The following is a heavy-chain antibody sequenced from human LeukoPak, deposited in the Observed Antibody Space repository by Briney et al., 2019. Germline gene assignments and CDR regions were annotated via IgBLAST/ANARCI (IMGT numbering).Heavy chain of an antibody. D-gene: IGHD4/OR15-4a*01. J-gene: IGHJ4*02. CDR3: SNVDY. CDR2: INSDGSIT. Sequence: GGSLRLSCAASGFTFTTYWMHWVRQAPGKGLVWVSHINSDGSITSYADSVKGRFTISRDNSKNTLYLQMNSLRAEDTAVYYCSNVDYWGQGTLVTVSS. CDR1: GFTFTTYW. V-gene: IGHV3-74*01.